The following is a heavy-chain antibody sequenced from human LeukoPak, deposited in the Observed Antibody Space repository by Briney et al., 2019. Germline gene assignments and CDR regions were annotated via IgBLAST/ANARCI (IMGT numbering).Heavy chain of an antibody. V-gene: IGHV1-69*04. CDR3: ARDHDFSFAY. CDR2: IIPILGIA. Sequence: WMGRIIPILGIANYAQKFQGRVTITADKSTSTAYMELSSLRSEDTAVYYCARDHDFSFAYWGQGTLVTVSS. J-gene: IGHJ4*02. D-gene: IGHD3-3*01.